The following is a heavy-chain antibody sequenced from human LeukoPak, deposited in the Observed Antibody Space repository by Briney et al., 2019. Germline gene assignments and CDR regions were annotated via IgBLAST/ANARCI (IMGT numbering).Heavy chain of an antibody. CDR3: ARDSRAAAVRGCLLY. Sequence: GGSLRLSCAASGFTFSSYAMHWVRQAPGKGLEWVAVISYDGSNKYYADSVKGRFTISRDNSKNTLYLQMNSLRAEDTAVYYCARDSRAAAVRGCLLYWGQGTLVTVSS. CDR1: GFTFSSYA. D-gene: IGHD2-2*01. J-gene: IGHJ4*02. V-gene: IGHV3-30*04. CDR2: ISYDGSNK.